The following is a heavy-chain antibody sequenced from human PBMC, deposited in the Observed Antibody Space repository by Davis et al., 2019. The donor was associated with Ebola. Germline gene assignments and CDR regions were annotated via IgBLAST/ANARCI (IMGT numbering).Heavy chain of an antibody. D-gene: IGHD1-26*01. Sequence: AASVKVSCKASGYTFTNYGITWVRQAPGQGLEWMGRINPNSGGTNYAQKFQGRVTMTRDTSISTAYMELRSLRSDDTAVDYCARDRGSYFLVQGGDAFDLWGQGTMITVSS. J-gene: IGHJ3*01. CDR3: ARDRGSYFLVQGGDAFDL. V-gene: IGHV1-2*06. CDR2: INPNSGGT. CDR1: GYTFTNYG.